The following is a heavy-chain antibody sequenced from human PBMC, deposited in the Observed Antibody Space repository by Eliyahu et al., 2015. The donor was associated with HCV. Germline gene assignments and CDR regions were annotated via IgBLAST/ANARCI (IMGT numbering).Heavy chain of an antibody. CDR1: GFTFXSXE. Sequence: EVQLVESGGGLVQPGGSLRLSCAASGFTFXSXEXNWVRQXPGKGLEWVSYISSSGSTIYYADSVKGRFTISRDNAKNSLYLQMNSLRAEDTAVYYCARDRPRVQGVIFYYYYGMDVWGQGTTVTVSS. CDR2: ISSSGSTI. J-gene: IGHJ6*02. D-gene: IGHD3-10*01. CDR3: ARDRPRVQGVIFYYYYGMDV. V-gene: IGHV3-48*03.